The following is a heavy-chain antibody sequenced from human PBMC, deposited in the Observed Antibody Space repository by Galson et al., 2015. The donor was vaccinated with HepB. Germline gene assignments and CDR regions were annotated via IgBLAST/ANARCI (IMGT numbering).Heavy chain of an antibody. J-gene: IGHJ4*02. CDR2: ITQDGSQK. D-gene: IGHD4-11*01. CDR3: ARSSCSDSSGVAGN. V-gene: IGHV3-7*03. Sequence: SLRLSCAASGFTFSNYWMSWVRQTPGKGLEWVANITQDGSQKYYVDSVKGRFTISRDNAKNSLYLQMNSLRAEDTAVYYCARSSCSDSSGVAGNWGQGTLVTVSS. CDR1: GFTFSNYW.